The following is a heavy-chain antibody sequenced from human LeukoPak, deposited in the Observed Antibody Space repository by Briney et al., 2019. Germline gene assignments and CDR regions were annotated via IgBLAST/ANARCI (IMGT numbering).Heavy chain of an antibody. Sequence: ASVKVSCKASGYTFTGYYMHWVRQAPGQGLEWMGWMNPNSGNTGYAQKFQGRVTITRNTSISTAYMELSSLRSEDTAVYYCAGEADGYSWAYWGQGTLVTVSS. J-gene: IGHJ4*02. CDR3: AGEADGYSWAY. CDR2: MNPNSGNT. D-gene: IGHD5-24*01. CDR1: GYTFTGYY. V-gene: IGHV1-8*03.